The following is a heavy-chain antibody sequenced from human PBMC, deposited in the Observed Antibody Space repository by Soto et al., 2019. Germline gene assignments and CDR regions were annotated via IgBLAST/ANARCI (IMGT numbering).Heavy chain of an antibody. CDR3: ARGIVVVTAPYTGAFDI. V-gene: IGHV1-69*01. D-gene: IGHD2-21*02. CDR1: GGTFSSYA. CDR2: IIPIFGTA. J-gene: IGHJ3*02. Sequence: QVQLVQSGAEVKKPGSLVKVSCNSSGGTFSSYAISWVRQAPGQGLEWKGGIIPIFGTANYAQKFQGSVTITADESTSRAYMALSSLRLDNTAVYYCARGIVVVTAPYTGAFDISCQETMLTVSS.